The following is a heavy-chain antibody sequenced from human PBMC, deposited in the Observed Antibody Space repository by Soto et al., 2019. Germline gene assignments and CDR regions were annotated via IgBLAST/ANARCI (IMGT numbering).Heavy chain of an antibody. CDR3: ARVDFWSGPPNYYGMDV. CDR2: IIPIFGTA. V-gene: IGHV1-69*13. J-gene: IGHJ6*02. Sequence: ASVKVSCKASGGTFSSYAISWMRQAPGQGLEWMGGIIPIFGTANYAQKFQGRVTITADESTSTAYMELSSLRSEDTAVYYCARVDFWSGPPNYYGMDVWGQGTTVTVSS. D-gene: IGHD3-3*01. CDR1: GGTFSSYA.